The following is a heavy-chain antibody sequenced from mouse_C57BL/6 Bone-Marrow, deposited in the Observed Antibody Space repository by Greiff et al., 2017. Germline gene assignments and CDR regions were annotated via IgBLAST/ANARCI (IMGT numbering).Heavy chain of an antibody. J-gene: IGHJ2*01. Sequence: QVQLQQPGAELVMPGASVKLSCKASGYTFTSYWMHWVKQRPGQGLEWIGEIDPSDSYTNYNQKFKGKSTLTVDKSSSTAYMQLSSLTSEDSAVYYCARRGGLRGPLDYWGQGTTLTVSS. CDR3: ARRGGLRGPLDY. CDR2: IDPSDSYT. D-gene: IGHD2-4*01. CDR1: GYTFTSYW. V-gene: IGHV1-69*01.